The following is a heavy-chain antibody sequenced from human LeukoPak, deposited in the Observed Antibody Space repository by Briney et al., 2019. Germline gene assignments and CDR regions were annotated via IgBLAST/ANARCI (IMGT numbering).Heavy chain of an antibody. V-gene: IGHV3-66*02. CDR2: IYSGGST. Sequence: GGSLSLSCAASGFTVSSNYMSWVRQAPGKGLESVSVIYSGGSTYYADSVKGRFTISRDNSENTLYLQMNSLRAEDTAVYYCARARTSAMVNIYYYGMDVWGQGTTATVSS. D-gene: IGHD5-18*01. J-gene: IGHJ6*02. CDR3: ARARTSAMVNIYYYGMDV. CDR1: GFTVSSNY.